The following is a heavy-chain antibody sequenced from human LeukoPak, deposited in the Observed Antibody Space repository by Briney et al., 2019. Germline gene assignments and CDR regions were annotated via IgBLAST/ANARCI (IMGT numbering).Heavy chain of an antibody. J-gene: IGHJ4*02. D-gene: IGHD3-10*01. CDR2: VSWNSASI. V-gene: IGHV3-9*01. Sequence: QPGRSLRLSCATSGFTFDDYTMHWVRQAPGKSLEWVSGVSWNSASIGYADSVKGRFTISRDNAKNSLYLQMNSLRVEDTALYYCAKDYYGSGTYPYYFDSWGQGTLVTVSS. CDR3: AKDYYGSGTYPYYFDS. CDR1: GFTFDDYT.